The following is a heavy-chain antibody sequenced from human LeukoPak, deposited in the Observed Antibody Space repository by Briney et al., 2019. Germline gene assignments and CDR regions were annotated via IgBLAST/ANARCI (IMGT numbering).Heavy chain of an antibody. CDR2: IIPIFGTA. CDR1: GGTFSSYA. J-gene: IGHJ6*03. V-gene: IGHV1-69*05. CDR3: ARANMSDSSGYYYYYYYMDV. Sequence: SVKVSCKASGGTFSSYAISWVRQAPGQGLEWMGGIIPIFGTANYAQKFQGRVTITTDESTSTAYKELSSLRSEDTAVYYCARANMSDSSGYYYYYYYMDVWGKGTTVTVSS. D-gene: IGHD3-22*01.